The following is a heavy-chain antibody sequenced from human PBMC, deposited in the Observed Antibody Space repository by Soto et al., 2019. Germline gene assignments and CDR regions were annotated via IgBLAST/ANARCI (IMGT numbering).Heavy chain of an antibody. D-gene: IGHD5-12*01. CDR3: ASGTVEMATYDY. Sequence: SVKVSCKVSGGTFSSYAISWVRQAPGQGLEWMGGIIPIFGTANYAQKFQGRVTITADKSTSTAYMELSSLRSEDTAVYYCASGTVEMATYDYWGKGTLVTVSS. CDR2: IIPIFGTA. CDR1: GGTFSSYA. V-gene: IGHV1-69*06. J-gene: IGHJ4*02.